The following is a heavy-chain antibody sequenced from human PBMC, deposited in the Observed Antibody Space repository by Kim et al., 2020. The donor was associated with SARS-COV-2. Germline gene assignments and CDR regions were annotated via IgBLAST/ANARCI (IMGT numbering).Heavy chain of an antibody. CDR1: GFPFSIYR. V-gene: IGHV3-7*01. CDR2: IKQDGSDQ. J-gene: IGHJ4*01. D-gene: IGHD1-1*01. CDR3: ARDSGWNHLLDFFQFDY. Sequence: GGPLRLSCAPSGFPFSIYRMSWVRQAPGKGLEWVAQIKQDGSDQFYVDSVKGRFTISRDNARNSLHLEMTRLRVEDTAIYYCARDSGWNHLLDFFQFDY.